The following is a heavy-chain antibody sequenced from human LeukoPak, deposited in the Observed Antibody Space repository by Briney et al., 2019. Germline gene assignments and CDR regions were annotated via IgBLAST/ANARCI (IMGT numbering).Heavy chain of an antibody. CDR3: AKGSTLSYSSTWCDY. J-gene: IGHJ4*02. D-gene: IGHD6-13*01. V-gene: IGHV3-21*04. CDR1: GFTFSSCS. CDR2: ISSSSTYI. Sequence: GGSLRLSCAASGFTFSSCSMNWVRQAPGKGLEWVSSISSSSTYIYYADSVKGRFTISRDNAKNSLYLQMKSLRAEDTALYYCAKGSTLSYSSTWCDYWGQGTLVTVSS.